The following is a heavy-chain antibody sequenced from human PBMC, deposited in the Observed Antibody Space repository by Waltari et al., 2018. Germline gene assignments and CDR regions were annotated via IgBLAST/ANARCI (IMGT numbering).Heavy chain of an antibody. CDR2: VHRTGRT. V-gene: IGHV4-4*02. J-gene: IGHJ4*02. CDR3: ARDRGRGLYLDS. D-gene: IGHD2-15*01. Sequence: QLQLHQSGPGLVNPSESLSLTCVVSGDSMSGTDCWSWVRQSPRKGLEWIGQVHRTGRTNYNPSLAGRVTVSIDTSNKQFSLTVSSPTAADTAIYYCARDRGRGLYLDSWGQGTLVTVSP. CDR1: GDSMSGTDC.